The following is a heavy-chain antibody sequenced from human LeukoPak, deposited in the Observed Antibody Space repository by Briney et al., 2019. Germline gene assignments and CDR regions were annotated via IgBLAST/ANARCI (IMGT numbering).Heavy chain of an antibody. CDR1: GGSISDFF. J-gene: IGHJ4*02. V-gene: IGHV4-4*07. CDR3: ARYRYGDYYFDY. CDR2: IYSTGST. D-gene: IGHD4-17*01. Sequence: SETLSLTCTVSGGSISDFFWSWIRQPAGKGLEWIGRIYSTGSTNYNPSLKSRVTMSVDTSKNQFSLKLSSVTAADTAVYYCARYRYGDYYFDYWGQGMLVTAS.